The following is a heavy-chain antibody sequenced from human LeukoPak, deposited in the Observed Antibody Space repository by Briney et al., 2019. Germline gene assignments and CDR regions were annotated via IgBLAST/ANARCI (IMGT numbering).Heavy chain of an antibody. CDR3: ARDFRDGYNNFDDY. V-gene: IGHV3-7*04. D-gene: IGHD5-24*01. CDR1: GFTFSSYW. CDR2: INQDGSEK. J-gene: IGHJ4*02. Sequence: GGSLRLSCAASGFTFSSYWMSWVRQAPGKGLEWVANINQDGSEKYYVDSVKGRFTISRDNAKNSLYLQTNSLRVEDTAVYYCARDFRDGYNNFDDYWGQGTLVTVSS.